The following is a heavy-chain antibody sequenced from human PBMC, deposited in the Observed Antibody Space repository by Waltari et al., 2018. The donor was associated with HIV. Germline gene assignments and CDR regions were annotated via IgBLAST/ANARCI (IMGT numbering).Heavy chain of an antibody. J-gene: IGHJ6*02. D-gene: IGHD3-9*01. CDR1: GFNCGDYA. V-gene: IGHV3-48*02. CDR2: ISSSSFNI. CDR3: ARDTLNFYFGLDA. Sequence: EVHLVESGVALVQRGGSLSLSCAAYGFNCGDYAMTWVRQPPGKGLEWISYISSSSFNIKYVDSVKGRFTISRDNTKNSLELQMNNLRDEDTAVYYCARDTLNFYFGLDAWGQGTTVTVSS.